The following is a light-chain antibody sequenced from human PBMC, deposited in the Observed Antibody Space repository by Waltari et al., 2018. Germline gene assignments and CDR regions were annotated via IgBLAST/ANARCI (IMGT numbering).Light chain of an antibody. CDR1: QGINTF. CDR2: AAS. J-gene: IGKJ1*01. Sequence: IKLTQSPSSLSASVGEGVAITCRASQGINTFLAWYQQKPGKAPKLLIYAASTSQSGVPSRFSGSGSGTDFTLTISSLQPEDFATYYCQQLHRYPMTFGRGTKVEIK. CDR3: QQLHRYPMT. V-gene: IGKV1-9*01.